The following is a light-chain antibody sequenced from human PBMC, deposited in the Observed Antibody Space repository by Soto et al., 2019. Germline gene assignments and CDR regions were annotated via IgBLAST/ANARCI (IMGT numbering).Light chain of an antibody. CDR3: SSYTSSSTLGV. CDR2: DVS. V-gene: IGLV2-14*01. Sequence: QSVLTQPASVSGSPGQSLTISCTGTSSDVGGYNYVSWYQQHPGKAPKLMIYDVSNRSSGVSNRFSGSKSGNTASLTISGLQAEDEADYYCSSYTSSSTLGVFGGGTKVTVL. J-gene: IGLJ2*01. CDR1: SSDVGGYNY.